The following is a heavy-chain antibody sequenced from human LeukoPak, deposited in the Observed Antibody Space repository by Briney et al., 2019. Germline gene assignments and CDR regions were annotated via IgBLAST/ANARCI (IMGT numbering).Heavy chain of an antibody. J-gene: IGHJ3*02. Sequence: GGSLRLSCAASGFTFSGYGMSWVRQAPGKGLEWVSAISGSGGTTDYADSVKGRFTISRDNAKNSLYLQMNSLRAEDTAVYYCAHVLRYFDWLLTDTPDAFDIWGQGTMVTVSS. V-gene: IGHV3-23*01. CDR3: AHVLRYFDWLLTDTPDAFDI. CDR2: ISGSGGTT. D-gene: IGHD3-9*01. CDR1: GFTFSGYG.